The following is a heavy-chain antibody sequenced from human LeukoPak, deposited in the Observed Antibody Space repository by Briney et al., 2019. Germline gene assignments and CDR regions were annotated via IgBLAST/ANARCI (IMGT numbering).Heavy chain of an antibody. Sequence: SETLSLTCTVSGGSISSGDYYWSWIRQPPGKGLEWIGYIYYSGSTYYNPSLKSRVTISVDTSKNQFSLKLSSVTAADTAVYYCARILIYSNYEFDYWGQGTLVTVSS. V-gene: IGHV4-30-4*01. J-gene: IGHJ4*02. CDR1: GGSISSGDYY. D-gene: IGHD4-4*01. CDR2: IYYSGST. CDR3: ARILIYSNYEFDY.